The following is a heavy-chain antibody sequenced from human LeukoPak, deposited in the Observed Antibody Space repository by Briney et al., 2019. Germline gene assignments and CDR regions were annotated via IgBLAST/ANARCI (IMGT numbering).Heavy chain of an antibody. V-gene: IGHV4-30-4*08. Sequence: SQTLSLTCTVSGGSISSGDYYWSWIRQPPGKGLEWIVYIYYSGSTYYNPSLKSRVTISVDTSKIQFSLKLSSVTAADTAAYYCATGTLTMVRGVRYYYYYMDVWGKGTTVTVSS. CDR1: GGSISSGDYY. CDR2: IYYSGST. D-gene: IGHD3-10*01. J-gene: IGHJ6*03. CDR3: ATGTLTMVRGVRYYYYYMDV.